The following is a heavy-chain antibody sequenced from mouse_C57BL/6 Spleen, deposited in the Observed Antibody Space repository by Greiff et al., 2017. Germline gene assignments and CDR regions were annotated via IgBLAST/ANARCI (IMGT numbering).Heavy chain of an antibody. CDR1: GFTFTDYY. D-gene: IGHD2-4*01. V-gene: IGHV7-3*01. Sequence: EVNVVESGGGLVQPGGSLSLSCAASGFTFTDYYMSWVRQPPGQALEWLGFIRNKANGYTTEYSASVKGRFTISRANSQSILYLQMHALRTEDSSTYYGAQGLYYDYTYYGAMDYWGQGTSVTVSA. CDR2: IRNKANGYTT. J-gene: IGHJ4*01. CDR3: AQGLYYDYTYYGAMDY.